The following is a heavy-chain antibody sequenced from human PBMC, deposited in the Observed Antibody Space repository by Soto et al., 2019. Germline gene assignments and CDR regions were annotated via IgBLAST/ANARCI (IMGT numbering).Heavy chain of an antibody. Sequence: SETLSLTCTVSGGSISSSSYYWGWIRQPPGKGLEWIGSIYYSGSTYYIPSLKSRVTISVDTSKNQFSLKLSSVTAADTAVYYCARGLTGTFSYNWFYPWGQGTLVPVSS. CDR3: ARGLTGTFSYNWFYP. CDR1: GGSISSSSYY. V-gene: IGHV4-39*01. J-gene: IGHJ5*02. D-gene: IGHD1-7*01. CDR2: IYYSGST.